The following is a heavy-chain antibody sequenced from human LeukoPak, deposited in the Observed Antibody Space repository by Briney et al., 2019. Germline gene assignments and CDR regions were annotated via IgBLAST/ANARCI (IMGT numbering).Heavy chain of an antibody. CDR1: GGSISSYY. V-gene: IGHV4-59*01. CDR2: IYYSGST. CDR3: ARSTVAALWFDP. J-gene: IGHJ5*02. D-gene: IGHD6-6*01. Sequence: RPSETLSLTCTVSGGSISSYYWSWIRQPPGKGLEWIGYIYYSGSTNYNPSLKSRVTISVDTSKNQSSLKLSSVTAADTAVYYCARSTVAALWFDPWGQGALVTVSS.